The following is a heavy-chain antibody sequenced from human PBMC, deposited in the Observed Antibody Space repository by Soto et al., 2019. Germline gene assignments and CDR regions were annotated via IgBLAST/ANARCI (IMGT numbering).Heavy chain of an antibody. V-gene: IGHV4-61*01. D-gene: IGHD2-15*01. CDR3: ARDARMPPALGGYYYYAMGV. Sequence: QVQLQEAGPGLLKPSETLSLTCTVSGDCVSSLKYYRSWIRQLPGKRLEWIGCIYHSGGTNYNAPLKRRATIPLDTSKNQFSLKLNSLTAEDTAVYYCARDARMPPALGGYYYYAMGVWGQVTTVTVSS. J-gene: IGHJ6*02. CDR1: GDCVSSLKYY. CDR2: IYHSGGT.